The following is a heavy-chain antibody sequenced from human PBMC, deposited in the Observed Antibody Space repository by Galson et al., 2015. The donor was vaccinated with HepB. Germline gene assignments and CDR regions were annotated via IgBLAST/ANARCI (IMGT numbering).Heavy chain of an antibody. CDR3: ARLDGIAARRDNWFDP. CDR1: GYSFTSYW. J-gene: IGHJ5*02. CDR2: INPGDSDT. D-gene: IGHD6-6*01. Sequence: QSGAEVKKPGESLKISCKGSGYSFTSYWIGWVRQMPGKGLEWMGIINPGDSDTRYSPSFQGQVTISADESISTAYLQWSSLKASGTAMYYCARLDGIAARRDNWFDPWGQGTLVTVSS. V-gene: IGHV5-51*01.